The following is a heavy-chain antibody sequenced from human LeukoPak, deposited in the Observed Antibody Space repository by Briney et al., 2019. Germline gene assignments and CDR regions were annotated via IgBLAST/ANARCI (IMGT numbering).Heavy chain of an antibody. CDR2: INHSGST. CDR3: ARGRGYDFWSGYLGDYYFDY. CDR1: GGSFSGYY. Sequence: PSETLSLTCAVYGGSFSGYYWSWIRQPPGKGLEWIGEINHSGSTNYNPSLKSRVTISGDTSKNQFSLKLSSVTAADTAVYYCARGRGYDFWSGYLGDYYFDYWGQGTLVTVSS. D-gene: IGHD3-3*01. V-gene: IGHV4-34*01. J-gene: IGHJ4*02.